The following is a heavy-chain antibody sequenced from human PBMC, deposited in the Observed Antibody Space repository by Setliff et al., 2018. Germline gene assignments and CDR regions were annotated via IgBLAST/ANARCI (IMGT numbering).Heavy chain of an antibody. D-gene: IGHD3-16*01. Sequence: SETLSLTCTVSGGSISSYSWSWIRQPPGKGLECIGYIYTTGSTTYNPSLKSRVTISVDTSKNQFSLKLSSMTAADTAVYYCARGVAPRGNYFNYWGQGTLVTVSS. J-gene: IGHJ4*02. CDR1: GGSISSYS. V-gene: IGHV4-4*08. CDR3: ARGVAPRGNYFNY. CDR2: IYTTGST.